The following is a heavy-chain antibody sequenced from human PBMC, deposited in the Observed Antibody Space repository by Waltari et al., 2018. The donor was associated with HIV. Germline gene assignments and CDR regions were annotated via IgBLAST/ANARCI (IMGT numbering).Heavy chain of an antibody. V-gene: IGHV4-34*01. D-gene: IGHD1-1*01. CDR2: INHSGST. Sequence: QVQLQQWGAGLLKPSETLSLTCAVYGGSFSDYRWIWIRQPPGKGLEWIGEINHSGSTNYNPSRKSRVTMSLDTSKNQFSLKLSSVTAADTAVYYCARRRMESYGMDVWGQGTTVTVSS. J-gene: IGHJ6*02. CDR1: GGSFSDYR. CDR3: ARRRMESYGMDV.